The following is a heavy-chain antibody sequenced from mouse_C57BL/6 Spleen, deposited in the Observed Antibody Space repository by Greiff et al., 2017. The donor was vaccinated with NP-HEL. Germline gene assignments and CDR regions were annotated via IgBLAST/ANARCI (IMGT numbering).Heavy chain of an antibody. J-gene: IGHJ1*03. D-gene: IGHD4-1*01. CDR3: ARWGTGRYFDV. CDR1: GYTFTSYW. V-gene: IGHV1-69*01. CDR2: IDPSDSYT. Sequence: VQLQQPGAELVMPGASVKLSCKASGYTFTSYWMHWVKQRPGQGLEWIGEIDPSDSYTNYNQKFKGKSTLTVDKSSSTAYMQLSSLTSEDSAVYYCARWGTGRYFDVWGTGTTVTVSS.